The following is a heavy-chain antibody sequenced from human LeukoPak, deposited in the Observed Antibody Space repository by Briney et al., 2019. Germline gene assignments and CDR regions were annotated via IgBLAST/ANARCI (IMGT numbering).Heavy chain of an antibody. J-gene: IGHJ4*02. CDR2: ISSSSYI. Sequence: GGSLRLSCAASGFTFSSYSMNWVRQAPGKGLEWVSSISSSSYIYYADSVKGRFTISRDNAKNSLYLQMNSLRAEDTAVYYCARRTDTAMVIDYWGQGTLVTVSS. V-gene: IGHV3-21*01. CDR3: ARRTDTAMVIDY. D-gene: IGHD5-18*01. CDR1: GFTFSSYS.